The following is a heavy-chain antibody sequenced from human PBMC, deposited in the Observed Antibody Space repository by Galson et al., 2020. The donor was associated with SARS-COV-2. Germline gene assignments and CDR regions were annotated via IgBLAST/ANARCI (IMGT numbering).Heavy chain of an antibody. CDR2: VLNSRPT. CDR3: ARDATSSGWYSWFDP. J-gene: IGHJ5*02. Sequence: SETLSLTCTVSGGSITSSNYYCGWIRQPPGKGLEWIGSVLNSRPTHYSPSLQTRVTISVDTSKNQFSLNLNSVTAADTAMYYCARDATSSGWYSWFDPWGQGTLVTVSS. V-gene: IGHV4-39*07. D-gene: IGHD6-19*01. CDR1: GGSITSSNYY.